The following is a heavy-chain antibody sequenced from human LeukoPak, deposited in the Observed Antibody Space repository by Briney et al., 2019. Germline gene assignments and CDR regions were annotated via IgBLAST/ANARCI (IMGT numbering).Heavy chain of an antibody. D-gene: IGHD6-13*01. CDR2: IIPIFGTA. V-gene: IGHV1-69*13. CDR3: ARDAEYSSSRRGAGDGAGDEYFQH. J-gene: IGHJ1*01. Sequence: ASVKVSCKASGYTFTSYGISWVRQAPGQGLEWMGGIIPIFGTANYAQKFQGRVTITADESTSTAYMELSSLRSEDTAVYYCARDAEYSSSRRGAGDGAGDEYFQHWGQGTLVTVSS. CDR1: GYTFTSYG.